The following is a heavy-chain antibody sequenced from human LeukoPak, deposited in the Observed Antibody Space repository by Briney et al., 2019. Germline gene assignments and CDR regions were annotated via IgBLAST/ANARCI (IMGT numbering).Heavy chain of an antibody. Sequence: VASVKVSCKTSGGTFSNSGISWVRQAPGQGPEWTGGIIPVFGTPNYAQKFQGRLTITADRSTTTAYMELSSLTSDDTAVYYCARERLARFPYFDYWGQGTLVAVSS. CDR3: ARERLARFPYFDY. V-gene: IGHV1-69*06. D-gene: IGHD3-3*01. CDR2: IIPVFGTP. CDR1: GGTFSNSG. J-gene: IGHJ4*02.